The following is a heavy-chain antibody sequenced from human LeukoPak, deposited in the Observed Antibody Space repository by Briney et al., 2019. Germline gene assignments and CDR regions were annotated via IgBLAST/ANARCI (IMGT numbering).Heavy chain of an antibody. D-gene: IGHD3-3*01. CDR1: GFTFSSYW. J-gene: IGHJ6*02. V-gene: IGHV3-74*01. CDR2: INSDGSST. Sequence: GGSLRLSCAASGFTFSSYWMHWVRQAPGKGLVWVSRINSDGSSTSYADSVKGRFTISRDNSKNTLYLQMNSLRAEDTAVYYCAKPITIFGVVILLGMDVWGQGTTVTVSS. CDR3: AKPITIFGVVILLGMDV.